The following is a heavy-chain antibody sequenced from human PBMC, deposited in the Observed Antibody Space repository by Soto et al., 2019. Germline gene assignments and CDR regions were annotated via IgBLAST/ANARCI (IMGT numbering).Heavy chain of an antibody. CDR1: GYTFTSYA. D-gene: IGHD3-3*01. J-gene: IGHJ6*02. CDR3: ARDLSSITIFGVVIIGYGMDV. V-gene: IGHV1-2*04. Sequence: ASVKVSCKASGYTFTSYAMHWVRQAPGQRLEWMGWINANSGNTNYAQKFQGWVTMTRDTSISTAYMELSRLRSDDTAVYYCARDLSSITIFGVVIIGYGMDVWGQGTTVTVSS. CDR2: INANSGNT.